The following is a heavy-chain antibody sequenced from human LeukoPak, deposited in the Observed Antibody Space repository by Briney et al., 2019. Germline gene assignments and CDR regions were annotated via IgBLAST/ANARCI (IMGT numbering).Heavy chain of an antibody. D-gene: IGHD6-19*01. CDR1: GGSISSSSYY. V-gene: IGHV4-39*07. J-gene: IGHJ5*02. CDR2: IYHSGST. Sequence: SETLSLTCTVSGGSISSSSYYWGWIRQPPGKGLEWIGEIYHSGSTNYNPSLKSRVTISVDTSKNQFSLKLSSVTAADTAVYYCARGGPGLRLGPAIAVARGWFDPWGQGTLVTVSS. CDR3: ARGGPGLRLGPAIAVARGWFDP.